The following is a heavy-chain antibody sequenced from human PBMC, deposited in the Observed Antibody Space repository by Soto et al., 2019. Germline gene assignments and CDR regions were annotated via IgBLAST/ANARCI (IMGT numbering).Heavy chain of an antibody. CDR3: AGSAGVFDY. CDR1: GGTFSSLA. V-gene: IGHV1-69*06. CDR2: LVPVFGTA. Sequence: QVQLVQSGAEVKKPGSSVKVSCKASGGTFSSLAISWVRQAPGQGLEWMGGLVPVFGTANYAQKLQDRVTFTADKSTSTSYMELGDLRSEHTAIYYCAGSAGVFDYWGQGTLVTVSS. J-gene: IGHJ4*02. D-gene: IGHD3-10*01.